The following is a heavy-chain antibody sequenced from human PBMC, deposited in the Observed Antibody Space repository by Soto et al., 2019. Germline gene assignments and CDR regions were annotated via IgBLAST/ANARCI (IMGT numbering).Heavy chain of an antibody. CDR2: ISKSGTTT. D-gene: IGHD4-17*01. J-gene: IGHJ4*02. CDR1: GFTFSDNY. CDR3: ARDQEETRGPGFDY. Sequence: GGSLRLSCEASGFTFSDNYMNWIRQAPGKGLQWVSYISKSGTTTFYADSVKGRFTISRDNAKNSLYMQMNNVRADDTAVDYCARDQEETRGPGFDYWGRGTLVTVPS. V-gene: IGHV3-11*01.